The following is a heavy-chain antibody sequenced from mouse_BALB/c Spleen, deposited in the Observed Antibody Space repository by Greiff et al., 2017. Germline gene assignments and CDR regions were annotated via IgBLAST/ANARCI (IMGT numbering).Heavy chain of an antibody. CDR2: IYPSDSYT. CDR1: GYTFTSYW. V-gene: IGHV1-69*02. CDR3: TRGCAY. J-gene: IGHJ3*01. Sequence: VQLQQPGAELVRPGASVKLSCKASGYTFTSYWINWVKQRPGQGLEWIGNIYPSDSYTNYNQKFKDKATLTVDKSSSTAYMQLSSPTSEDSAVYYCTRGCAYWGQGTLVTVSA.